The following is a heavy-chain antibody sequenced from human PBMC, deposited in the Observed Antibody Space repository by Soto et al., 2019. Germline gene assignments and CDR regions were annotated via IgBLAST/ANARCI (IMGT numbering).Heavy chain of an antibody. J-gene: IGHJ5*02. D-gene: IGHD3-22*01. V-gene: IGHV4-34*01. CDR3: ARGRQYYYGSSGPREDWFDP. CDR1: GGSFSGYY. Sequence: SETLSLTCAVYGGSFSGYYWSWIRQPPGKGLEWIGEINHSGSTNYNPSLKSRVTISVDTSKNQFSLKLSSVTAADTAVYYCARGRQYYYGSSGPREDWFDPWGQGTLVTVSS. CDR2: INHSGST.